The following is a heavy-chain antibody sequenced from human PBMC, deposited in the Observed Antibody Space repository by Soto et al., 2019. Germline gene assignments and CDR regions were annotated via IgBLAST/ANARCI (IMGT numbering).Heavy chain of an antibody. D-gene: IGHD3-3*01. CDR3: ARGAYDFWSGYYIGHDAFDI. CDR2: MNPNSGNT. J-gene: IGHJ3*02. V-gene: IGHV1-8*01. CDR1: GYTFTSYD. Sequence: ASVKVSCKASGYTFTSYDINWVRQATGQGLELMGWMNPNSGNTGYAQKFQGRVTMTRNTSISTAYMELSSLRSEDTAVYYCARGAYDFWSGYYIGHDAFDIWGQGTMVTVSS.